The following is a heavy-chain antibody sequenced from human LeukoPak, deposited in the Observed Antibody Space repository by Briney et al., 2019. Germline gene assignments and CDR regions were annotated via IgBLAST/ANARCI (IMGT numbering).Heavy chain of an antibody. CDR3: AKDHCSGGSCYWGY. Sequence: GGSLRLSCAASGFTFSSYAMSWVRQAPGKGLEWVSAISGSGGSTYYADSVKGRFTISRDNSKNTLYLQMNSLRAEDTAVYYCAKDHCSGGSCYWGYWGQGTLVTVSS. V-gene: IGHV3-23*01. CDR2: ISGSGGST. D-gene: IGHD2-15*01. CDR1: GFTFSSYA. J-gene: IGHJ4*02.